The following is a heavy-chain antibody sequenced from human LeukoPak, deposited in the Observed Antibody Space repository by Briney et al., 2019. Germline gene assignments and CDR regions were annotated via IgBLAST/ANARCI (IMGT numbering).Heavy chain of an antibody. CDR2: IYYSGST. V-gene: IGHV4-30-4*01. CDR1: GGSISSGDYY. Sequence: SETLSLTCTVSGGSISSGDYYWSWIRQPPGKGLEWIGYIYYSGSTYYNPSLKSRVTISVDTSKNQFSLKLSSVTAADTAVYYCARGDFDWLFPPPFDPWGQGTLVTVSS. CDR3: ARGDFDWLFPPPFDP. D-gene: IGHD3-9*01. J-gene: IGHJ5*02.